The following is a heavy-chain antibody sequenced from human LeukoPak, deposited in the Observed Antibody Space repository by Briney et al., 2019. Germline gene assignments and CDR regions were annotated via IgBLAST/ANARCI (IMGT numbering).Heavy chain of an antibody. Sequence: PGGSLRLSCAASGFTFSSYATSWVRRAPGKGLEWVSTISGGGVTTYYADSVKGRLTISRDNSKNTVSLQMNSLRDDDTAVYFCARESPVATVGRSWFDPWGQGTLATVSS. D-gene: IGHD6-13*01. CDR3: ARESPVATVGRSWFDP. CDR1: GFTFSSYA. J-gene: IGHJ5*02. CDR2: ISGGGVTT. V-gene: IGHV3-23*01.